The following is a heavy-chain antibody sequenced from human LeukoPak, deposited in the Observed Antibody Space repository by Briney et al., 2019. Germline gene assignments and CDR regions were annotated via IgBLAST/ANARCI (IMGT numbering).Heavy chain of an antibody. CDR3: AAGWYTFAP. CDR1: EFNFSDYY. CDR2: ISGNSNTI. V-gene: IGHV3-11*04. D-gene: IGHD6-19*01. J-gene: IGHJ5*02. Sequence: GGSLRLSCAASEFNFSDYYMTWLRQAPGKGLEWGSYISGNSNTIDYADSVKGRYTISRDNAKNSMYLQLSSLRVEDTAVYYCAAGWYTFAPWGQGTPVTVSS.